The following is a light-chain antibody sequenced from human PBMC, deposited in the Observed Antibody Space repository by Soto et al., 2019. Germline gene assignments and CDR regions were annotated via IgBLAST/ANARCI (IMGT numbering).Light chain of an antibody. CDR3: SSHTSGSTRV. CDR2: EVT. Sequence: QSVLPQPDSVSGSPGQSIAISCTGTSSDVGGYDYVSWYQQQPDKAPKLMIYEVTQRPSGVSNRFSGSKSGNTASLTISGLQAEDEADYYCSSHTSGSTRVFGTGTKLTVL. CDR1: SSDVGGYDY. V-gene: IGLV2-14*01. J-gene: IGLJ1*01.